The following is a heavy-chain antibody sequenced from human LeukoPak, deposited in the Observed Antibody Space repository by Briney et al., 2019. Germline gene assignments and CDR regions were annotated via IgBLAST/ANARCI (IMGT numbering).Heavy chain of an antibody. V-gene: IGHV3-11*04. CDR1: GFTFSDYY. Sequence: KAGGSLRLSCAASGFTFSDYYMSWIRQAPGKGLEWVSYISSSGSTIYYADSVKGRFTISRDNAKNSLYLQMNCLRAEDTAVYYCARDIVVVTATPYYWGQGTLVTVSS. CDR2: ISSSGSTI. CDR3: ARDIVVVTATPYY. D-gene: IGHD2-21*02. J-gene: IGHJ4*02.